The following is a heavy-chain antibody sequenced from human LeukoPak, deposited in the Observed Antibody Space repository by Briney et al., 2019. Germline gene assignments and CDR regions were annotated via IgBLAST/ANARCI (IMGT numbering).Heavy chain of an antibody. CDR1: GFTVSSNY. J-gene: IGHJ4*02. V-gene: IGHV3-53*01. D-gene: IGHD3-22*01. Sequence: GGSLRLSCAASGFTVSSNYMSWVRQAPGKGMEWLPVLYSGGSIYYAESVKGRFTISRDNSRNTLYLQMNSLRAEDTAVYYCARGTYYDSSGYHFDYWGQGTLVTVSS. CDR3: ARGTYYDSSGYHFDY. CDR2: LYSGGSI.